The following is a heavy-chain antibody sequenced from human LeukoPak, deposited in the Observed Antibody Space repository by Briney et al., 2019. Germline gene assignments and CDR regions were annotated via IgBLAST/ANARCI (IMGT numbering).Heavy chain of an antibody. CDR3: ARERY. V-gene: IGHV3-74*01. Sequence: GGSLRLSCAASGFTFSTYWMHWVRQAPGKGLVWVSQINTDGNSTTYADSVKGRFTVSRDNAKNTLYLQMNSLRAEDTAVYYCARERYWGQGTLVTVSS. J-gene: IGHJ4*02. CDR1: GFTFSTYW. CDR2: INTDGNST.